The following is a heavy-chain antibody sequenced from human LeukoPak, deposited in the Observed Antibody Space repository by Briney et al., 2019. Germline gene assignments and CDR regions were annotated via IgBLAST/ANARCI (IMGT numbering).Heavy chain of an antibody. CDR1: GYSISSGYY. D-gene: IGHD4-11*01. V-gene: IGHV4-38-2*02. J-gene: IGHJ4*02. CDR3: ARAATVATYRELDY. Sequence: PSETLSLTCTVSGYSISSGYYWGWIWQPPGKGLEWIGYIYYSGSTNYNPSLKSRVTISVDTSKNQFSLKLSSVTAADTAVYYCARAATVATYRELDYWGQGTLVTVSS. CDR2: IYYSGST.